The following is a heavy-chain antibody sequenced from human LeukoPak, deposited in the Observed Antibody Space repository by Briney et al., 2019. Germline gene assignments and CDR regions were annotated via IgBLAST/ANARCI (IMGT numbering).Heavy chain of an antibody. Sequence: SEILSLTCTVSGGSISSYYWSWIRQPPGKGLEWIGYIYYSGSTNYNPSLKSRVTISADTSKNQFSLKLSSVTAADTAVYYCAKHSTSHYYMDVWGKGTTVTVSS. CDR3: AKHSTSHYYMDV. D-gene: IGHD6-13*01. V-gene: IGHV4-59*01. CDR1: GGSISSYY. CDR2: IYYSGST. J-gene: IGHJ6*03.